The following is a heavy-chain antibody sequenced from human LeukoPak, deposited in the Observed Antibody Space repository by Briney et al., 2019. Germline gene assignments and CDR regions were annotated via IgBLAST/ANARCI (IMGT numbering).Heavy chain of an antibody. D-gene: IGHD3-10*01. CDR1: GFTFSSYG. J-gene: IGHJ4*02. CDR2: IRYDGSNK. V-gene: IGHV3-30*02. CDR3: AKDLGDGSGSYPADY. Sequence: GGSLRLSCAASGFTFSSYGMHWVRQAPGKGLEWVAFIRYDGSNKYYADSVKGRFTISRDNSKNTLYLQMNSLRAEDTAVYYCAKDLGDGSGSYPADYWGQGTLVTVSS.